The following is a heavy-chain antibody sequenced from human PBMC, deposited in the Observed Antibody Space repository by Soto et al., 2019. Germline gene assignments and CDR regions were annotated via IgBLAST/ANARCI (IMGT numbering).Heavy chain of an antibody. CDR3: GRASNIYGDYGFIDY. Sequence: PGGSLRLSCATSGLTFSSYGMHWVRQAPGKGLEWVAVTWFDGSNKYYGDSVKGRFTISRDNSKNKLYLQLNSLRAEDSAVYYCGRASNIYGDYGFIDYWGLGTLVTAPQ. V-gene: IGHV3-33*01. J-gene: IGHJ4*02. D-gene: IGHD4-17*01. CDR2: TWFDGSNK. CDR1: GLTFSSYG.